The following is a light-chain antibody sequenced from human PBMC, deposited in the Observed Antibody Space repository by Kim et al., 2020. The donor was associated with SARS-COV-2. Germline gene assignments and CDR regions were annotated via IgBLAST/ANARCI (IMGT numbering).Light chain of an antibody. V-gene: IGKV1-13*02. Sequence: ASVGDRVTITCRASQGISSALAWYQKKPGKAPKLLIYDASSLESGVPSRFGGSGSGTDFTLTISSLQPEDFPTYYCKQIKSYPRTFGGGTKVYIK. CDR3: KQIKSYPRT. CDR2: DAS. CDR1: QGISSA. J-gene: IGKJ4*01.